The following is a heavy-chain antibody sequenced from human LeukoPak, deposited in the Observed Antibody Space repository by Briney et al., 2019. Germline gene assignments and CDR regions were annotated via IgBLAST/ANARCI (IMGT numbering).Heavy chain of an antibody. Sequence: SETLSLTCTVSGGSISNYYWSWIRQPPGKGLEWIGYIFYSGSTNYNPPLKSRVTISLDTSKNQFSLNLISVTAADTAVYYCARNGYYSADYWGQGTLVTVSS. V-gene: IGHV4-59*12. CDR1: GGSISNYY. J-gene: IGHJ4*02. CDR2: IFYSGST. D-gene: IGHD4-17*01. CDR3: ARNGYYSADY.